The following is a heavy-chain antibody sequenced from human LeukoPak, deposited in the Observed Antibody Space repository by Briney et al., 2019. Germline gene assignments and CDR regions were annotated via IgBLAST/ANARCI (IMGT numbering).Heavy chain of an antibody. V-gene: IGHV4-30-2*01. Sequence: SETLSLTCTVSGGSISSGGYYWSWIRQPPGKGLEWIGYIYHSGSTYYNPSLKRRVTISVDRSKNQFSLKLSSVTAADTAVYYCARAVGSIAVAGTLFDIWGQGTMVTVSS. CDR2: IYHSGST. CDR1: GGSISSGGYY. D-gene: IGHD6-19*01. CDR3: ARAVGSIAVAGTLFDI. J-gene: IGHJ3*02.